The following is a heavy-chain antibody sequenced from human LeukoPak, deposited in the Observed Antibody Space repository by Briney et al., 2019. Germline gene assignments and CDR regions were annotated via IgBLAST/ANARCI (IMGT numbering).Heavy chain of an antibody. D-gene: IGHD3-9*01. CDR1: GYTFTGYF. V-gene: IGHV1-2*02. CDR2: INPNTGGT. J-gene: IGHJ4*02. Sequence: ASVRVSCKASGYTFTGYFMHWVRQAPGQGLDWMGWINPNTGGTKYAQKFQGRVTMTRDTSIGTAYMELSTVTSDDTAVYFCARVHATGYFSLDLCYWGQGTLVTVSS. CDR3: ARVHATGYFSLDLCY.